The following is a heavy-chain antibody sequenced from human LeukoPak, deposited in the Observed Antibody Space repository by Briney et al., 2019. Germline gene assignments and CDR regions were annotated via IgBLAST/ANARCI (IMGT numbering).Heavy chain of an antibody. V-gene: IGHV4-39*07. CDR1: GGSISSSGYY. J-gene: IGHJ5*02. D-gene: IGHD3-9*01. Sequence: SETLSLTCTVSGGSISSSGYYGRWSRQPPGKGLEWIGEINQSVSTNYNPSLQSRVTISVVTSKNQFSLKLCSVTVAYTAVYYCARGVPYYDILTGYYIEWFDPWGQGTLVTVSS. CDR3: ARGVPYYDILTGYYIEWFDP. CDR2: INQSVST.